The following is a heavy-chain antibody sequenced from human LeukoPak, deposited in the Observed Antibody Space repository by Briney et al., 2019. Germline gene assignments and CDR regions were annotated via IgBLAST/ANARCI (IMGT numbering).Heavy chain of an antibody. V-gene: IGHV1-46*01. Sequence: ASVKVSFKASGYTFTSYYMHWVRQAPGQGLEWMGIINPSGGSTSYAQKFQGRVTMTRDTSTSTVYMELSSLRSEDTAVYYCAREGGDSSGESSRWFDPWGQGTLVTVSS. CDR2: INPSGGST. CDR1: GYTFTSYY. J-gene: IGHJ5*02. CDR3: AREGGDSSGESSRWFDP. D-gene: IGHD3-22*01.